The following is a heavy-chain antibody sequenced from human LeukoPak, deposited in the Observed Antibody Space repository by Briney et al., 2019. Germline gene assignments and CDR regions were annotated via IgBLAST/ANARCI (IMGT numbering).Heavy chain of an antibody. CDR1: GGTFSSYA. D-gene: IGHD3-10*01. Sequence: SVKVSCKASGGTFSSYATSWVRQAPGQGLEWMGGIIAIFGTANYAQKFQGRVTITTDESTSTAYMELSSLRSEDTAVYYCASPRYGSGSAAHWFDPWGQGTLVTVSS. J-gene: IGHJ5*02. CDR2: IIAIFGTA. V-gene: IGHV1-69*05. CDR3: ASPRYGSGSAAHWFDP.